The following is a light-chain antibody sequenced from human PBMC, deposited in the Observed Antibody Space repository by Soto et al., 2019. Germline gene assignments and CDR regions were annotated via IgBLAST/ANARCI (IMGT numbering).Light chain of an antibody. V-gene: IGKV3-20*01. Sequence: EIGLTRSPATLSLSPGERATLSCRASQSVGSAYVGWYQQKPGQAPRLLIFGASRGATGIPDRFSGSGSGTNFTLTINKVEPEDSAVYYCQHYGRSPSFGRGTKVDIK. J-gene: IGKJ1*01. CDR1: QSVGSAY. CDR2: GAS. CDR3: QHYGRSPS.